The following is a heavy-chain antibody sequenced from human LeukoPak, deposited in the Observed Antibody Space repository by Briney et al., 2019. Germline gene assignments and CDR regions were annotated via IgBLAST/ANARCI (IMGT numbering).Heavy chain of an antibody. CDR3: AREGRSSTPGY. CDR1: GGALSGFF. J-gene: IGHJ4*02. D-gene: IGHD2-15*01. V-gene: IGHV4-4*07. CDR2: ISGSGST. Sequence: SETPFPPCAVSGGALSGFFWGWIPKPPREGPEWMGRISGSGSTDYDPSLRSRVTMSVDTSKNQFSLKLTSVTAADTAVYYCAREGRSSTPGYWGQGTLVTVSS.